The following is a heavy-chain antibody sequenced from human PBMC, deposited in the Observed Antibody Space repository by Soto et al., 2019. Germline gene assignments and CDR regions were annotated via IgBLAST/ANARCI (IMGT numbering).Heavy chain of an antibody. J-gene: IGHJ4*02. Sequence: PGGSLRLSCVASGFTFDYYWMHWVRQAPGEGLMWVSRLQTDGSHPDYADSVKGRFTISRDNAKNSLYLQMNSLRAEDTTLYYCARPQGSGSYSPFDYWGQGTLVTVSS. V-gene: IGHV3-74*01. D-gene: IGHD3-10*01. CDR2: LQTDGSHP. CDR3: ARPQGSGSYSPFDY. CDR1: GFTFDYYW.